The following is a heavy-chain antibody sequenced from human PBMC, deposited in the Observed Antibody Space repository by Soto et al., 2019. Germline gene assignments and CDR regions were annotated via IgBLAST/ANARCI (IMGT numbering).Heavy chain of an antibody. D-gene: IGHD3-10*01. J-gene: IGHJ4*02. V-gene: IGHV3-23*01. CDR1: GFTLSNFS. Sequence: GGSLRLSCTASGFTLSNFSMRWVRQAPGKGLEWVSIITYTGGDTLYTDSVKGPFTISRDNSKNTLYLQMNSLRAEDAAIYYGVKTSRPSYPESRVFDFWGQGTRVTVSS. CDR3: VKTSRPSYPESRVFDF. CDR2: ITYTGGDT.